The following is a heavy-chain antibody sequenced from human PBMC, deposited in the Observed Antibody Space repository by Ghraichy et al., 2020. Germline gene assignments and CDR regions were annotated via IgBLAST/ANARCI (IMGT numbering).Heavy chain of an antibody. CDR2: INSDGSRT. CDR3: ASAGGNSGWYFDL. D-gene: IGHD4-23*01. J-gene: IGHJ2*01. Sequence: GGSLRLSCAASGFTFSSYWMHWVRQAPGKGLVWVSRINSDGSRTNYADSVKGRFTISRDNGKNTLYLQMNSVRAEDTAVYYCASAGGNSGWYFDLWGRGTLVTVSS. V-gene: IGHV3-74*01. CDR1: GFTFSSYW.